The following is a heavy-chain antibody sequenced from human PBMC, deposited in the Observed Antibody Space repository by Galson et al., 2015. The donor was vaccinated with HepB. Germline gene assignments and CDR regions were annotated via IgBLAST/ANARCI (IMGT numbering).Heavy chain of an antibody. Sequence: SLRLSCAASGFTFSSYGMHWVRQAPGKGLEWVAVISYDGSNKYYADSVKGRFTISRDNSKNTLYLQMNSLRAEDTAEYYCAKVHSSGWYRGYFDYWGQGTLVTVSS. D-gene: IGHD6-19*01. CDR3: AKVHSSGWYRGYFDY. CDR1: GFTFSSYG. CDR2: ISYDGSNK. V-gene: IGHV3-30*18. J-gene: IGHJ4*02.